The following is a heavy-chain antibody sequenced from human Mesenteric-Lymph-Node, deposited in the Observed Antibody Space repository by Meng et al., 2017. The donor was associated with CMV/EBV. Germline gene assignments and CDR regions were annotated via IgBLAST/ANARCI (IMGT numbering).Heavy chain of an antibody. CDR1: GGSISSGSYY. Sequence: SETLSLTCTVSGGSISSGSYYWGWIRQPPGKGLEWIGEINHSGSTNYNPSLKSRVTISVDTSKNQFSLKLSSVTAADTAVYYCARGHHYGGNGDAFDIWGQGTMVTVSS. V-gene: IGHV4-39*07. CDR2: INHSGST. D-gene: IGHD4-23*01. J-gene: IGHJ3*02. CDR3: ARGHHYGGNGDAFDI.